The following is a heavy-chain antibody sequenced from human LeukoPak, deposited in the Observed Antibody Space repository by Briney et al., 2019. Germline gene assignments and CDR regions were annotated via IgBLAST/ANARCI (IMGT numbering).Heavy chain of an antibody. V-gene: IGHV3-9*01. D-gene: IGHD3-22*01. CDR1: GFTFDDYA. J-gene: IGHJ4*02. CDR3: AKDIAHYYYDSSGYDY. Sequence: PGGSLRLSCAASGFTFDDYAMHWVRQAPGKGLEWVSGISWNSGSMGYADSVKGRFTISRDNAKNSLYLQMNSLRAEDTALYYCAKDIAHYYYDSSGYDYWGQGTLVTVSS. CDR2: ISWNSGSM.